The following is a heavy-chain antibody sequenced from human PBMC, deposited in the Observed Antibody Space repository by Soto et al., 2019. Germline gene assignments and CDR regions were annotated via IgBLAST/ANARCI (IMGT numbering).Heavy chain of an antibody. CDR1: GGSISSYY. J-gene: IGHJ6*03. CDR2: IYYSGST. D-gene: IGHD3-16*01. Sequence: QVQLQESGPGLVKPSETLSLTCTVSGGSISSYYWSWIRQPPGRGLEWIGYIYYSGSTDYNPSLKSRATISTDPSKTQFPLKLSSVTAADTAVYYCAGSPVGFNYYYYMDVWGKGTTVTVSS. V-gene: IGHV4-59*01. CDR3: AGSPVGFNYYYYMDV.